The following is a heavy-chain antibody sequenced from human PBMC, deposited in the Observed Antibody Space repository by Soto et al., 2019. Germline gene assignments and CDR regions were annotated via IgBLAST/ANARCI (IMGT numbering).Heavy chain of an antibody. J-gene: IGHJ6*02. CDR2: ISGGGGDT. CDR3: ARTYSSGGSTRYGMDV. D-gene: IGHD3-22*01. Sequence: GGSLRLSCAASGFTFSNHAMAWLRQVPGKGLEWVSGISGGGGDTDHADYVRGRVTISRDNCKYTLYLQMNSLRAEDAVVFYCARTYSSGGSTRYGMDVCGQGTTVTGSS. V-gene: IGHV3-23*01. CDR1: GFTFSNHA.